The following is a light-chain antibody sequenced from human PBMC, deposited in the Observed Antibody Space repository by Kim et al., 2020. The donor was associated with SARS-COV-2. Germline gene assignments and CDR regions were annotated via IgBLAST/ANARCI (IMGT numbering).Light chain of an antibody. Sequence: EIVMTQSPATLSVSPGERATLSCRASQRVSSNLVWYQQKPGQAPRLLIYGASARATGIPARFSGSGSGTEFTLTISSLQSEDFAVYYCQQYSNWPRTFGQGTKVDIK. CDR2: GAS. J-gene: IGKJ1*01. CDR1: QRVSSN. CDR3: QQYSNWPRT. V-gene: IGKV3-15*01.